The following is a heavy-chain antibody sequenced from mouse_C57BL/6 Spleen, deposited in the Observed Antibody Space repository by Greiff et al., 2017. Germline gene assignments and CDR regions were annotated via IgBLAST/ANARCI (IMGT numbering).Heavy chain of an antibody. CDR1: GYTFTDYE. Sequence: QVQLKESGAELVRPGASVTLSCKASGYTFTDYEMHWVKQTPVHGLEWIGAIDPETGGTAYNQKFKGKDILTADKSSSTAYMELRSRTSEDSAVYYCTRGRDSSGYGAMDYWGQGTSVTVSS. D-gene: IGHD3-2*02. CDR3: TRGRDSSGYGAMDY. J-gene: IGHJ4*01. V-gene: IGHV1-15*01. CDR2: IDPETGGT.